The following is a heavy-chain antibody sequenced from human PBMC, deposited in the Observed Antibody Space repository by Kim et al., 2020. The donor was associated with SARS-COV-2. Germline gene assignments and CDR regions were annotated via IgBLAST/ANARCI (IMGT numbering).Heavy chain of an antibody. CDR1: GFTFGDYA. J-gene: IGHJ4*02. CDR3: TRLYGSGISGRD. V-gene: IGHV3-49*04. Sequence: GGSLRLSCTASGFTFGDYAMSWVRQAPGKGLEWVGCIRSKAYGGTTEYAASVKGRFTISRDDSKSIAYLQMNSLKTEDTAVYYCTRLYGSGISGRDWGQGTLVTVSS. CDR2: IRSKAYGGTT. D-gene: IGHD3-10*01.